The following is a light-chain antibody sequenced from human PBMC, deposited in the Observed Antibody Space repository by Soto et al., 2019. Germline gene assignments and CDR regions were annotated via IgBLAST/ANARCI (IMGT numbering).Light chain of an antibody. V-gene: IGKV3-20*01. CDR3: QQYGSSPLGT. Sequence: VLTQSPDNLSLSPGARATLSCRASQSISSNYLASYQQKPGQAPRLLIYGASRWATGIPDRFSGSGSGTGFTHTIIRLEPEDFAVYYCQQYGSSPLGTFGQGTKVQIK. CDR2: GAS. J-gene: IGKJ1*01. CDR1: QSISSNY.